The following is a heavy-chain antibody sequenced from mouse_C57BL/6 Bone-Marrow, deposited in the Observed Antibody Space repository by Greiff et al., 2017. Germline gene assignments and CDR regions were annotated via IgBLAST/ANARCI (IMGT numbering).Heavy chain of an antibody. V-gene: IGHV1-64*01. CDR2: MHPNGGST. J-gene: IGHJ4*01. CDR3: ARSNYYDDYTMDY. CDR1: GYTFTNYW. D-gene: IGHD1-1*01. Sequence: VQLQQPGAELVKPGASVKLSCKASGYTFTNYWMHWVKQRPGQGLEWIGMMHPNGGSTDYNEKFKSEATMSVDKSSRTAYMELSSLTSEYSAVYYCARSNYYDDYTMDYWGQVTSVTVAS.